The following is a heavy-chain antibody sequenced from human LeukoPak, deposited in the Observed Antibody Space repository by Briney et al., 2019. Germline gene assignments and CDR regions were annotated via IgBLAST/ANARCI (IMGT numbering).Heavy chain of an antibody. CDR2: INSDGSSA. D-gene: IGHD1-26*01. J-gene: IGHJ3*02. CDR3: AKGSGSYYYDAFDI. Sequence: GGSLRLSCAASGFTFSSYWMHWVRQAPGKGLVWVSRINSDGSSASYADSVKGRFTISRDNAKNTLYLQMNSLRAEDTAVYYCAKGSGSYYYDAFDIWGQGTMVTVSS. CDR1: GFTFSSYW. V-gene: IGHV3-74*01.